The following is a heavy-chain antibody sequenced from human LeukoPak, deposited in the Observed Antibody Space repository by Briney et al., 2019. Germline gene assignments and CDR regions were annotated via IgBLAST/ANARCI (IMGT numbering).Heavy chain of an antibody. CDR1: GGSIGYYY. CDR3: AQDRFSFVH. J-gene: IGHJ1*01. Sequence: SETLSLTCSVSGGSIGYYYWSWIRQFPGKGLEWIGYISDGESPDYNPSLQSRVTIYVDSSKNQFFLNLTSVTAADTAVYYCAQDRFSFVHWGQGTLVTVSS. CDR2: ISDGESP. D-gene: IGHD2-2*01. V-gene: IGHV4-59*01.